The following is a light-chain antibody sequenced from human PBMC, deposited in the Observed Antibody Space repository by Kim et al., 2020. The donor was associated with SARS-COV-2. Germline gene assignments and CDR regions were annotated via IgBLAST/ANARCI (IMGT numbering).Light chain of an antibody. V-gene: IGLV1-40*01. J-gene: IGLJ2*01. CDR1: GANIGAGYD. Sequence: GVPRASTGGGANIGAGYDVRWYQRLPGTAPKLLIYGDSNRPSGVPGRSAGATGGTAATLAITGLQTEDEADDCCQSYDSSLSGSVFGGGTQLTVL. CDR2: GDS. CDR3: QSYDSSLSGSV.